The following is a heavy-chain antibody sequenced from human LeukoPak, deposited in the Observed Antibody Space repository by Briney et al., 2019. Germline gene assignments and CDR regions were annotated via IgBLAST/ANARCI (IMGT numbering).Heavy chain of an antibody. V-gene: IGHV4-34*01. J-gene: IGHJ4*02. CDR1: GGSFSGYY. CDR3: ARDHSGLRLDY. D-gene: IGHD4-17*01. CDR2: INHSGST. Sequence: MPSETLSLTCAVYGGSFSGYYWSWIRQPPGKGLEWIGEINHSGSTNYNPSLKSRVTISVDTSKNQFSLKLSSVTAADTAVYYCARDHSGLRLDYWGQGTLVTVSS.